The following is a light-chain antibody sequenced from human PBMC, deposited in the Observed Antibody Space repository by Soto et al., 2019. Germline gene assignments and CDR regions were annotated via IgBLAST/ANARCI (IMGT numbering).Light chain of an antibody. J-gene: IGKJ5*01. Sequence: IVWTQSPATLSLSPGERATLSCRASQSVSSYLAWYQQKPGQAPRLLIYDASNRATGIPARFSGSGSGTDFTLTISSLEPEDFAVYYCQQRSNWTSITFGQGTRLEIK. V-gene: IGKV3-11*01. CDR2: DAS. CDR3: QQRSNWTSIT. CDR1: QSVSSY.